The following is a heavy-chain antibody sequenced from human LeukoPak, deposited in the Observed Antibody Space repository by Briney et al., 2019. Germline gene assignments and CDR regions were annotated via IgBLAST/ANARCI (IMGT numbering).Heavy chain of an antibody. J-gene: IGHJ3*02. Sequence: GASLKVSCKASGYTFTSYYIHWVRQAPGQGLEYMGWIRTSTGSPTYAQGFTGRFVFSLDTSVNTAYLQISSLKAEDTAVYYCARDLDSAAFDIWGQGTMVTVSS. CDR3: ARDLDSAAFDI. V-gene: IGHV7-4-1*02. CDR2: IRTSTGSP. D-gene: IGHD2-15*01. CDR1: GYTFTSYY.